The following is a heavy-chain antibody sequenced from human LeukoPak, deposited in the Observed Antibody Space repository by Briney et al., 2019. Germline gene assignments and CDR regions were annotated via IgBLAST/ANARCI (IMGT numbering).Heavy chain of an antibody. CDR2: ISDGGTHL. Sequence: GGSLRLSCAGSGFIFRNYGMHWVRQAPGQGLEWVAVISDGGTHLYYADSVKGRFTISRDNSESTMYLQMNSLRVEDAAVYYCASSLPYSYGAWGWGQGTLVTVSS. J-gene: IGHJ4*02. D-gene: IGHD5-18*01. V-gene: IGHV3-30*03. CDR3: ASSLPYSYGAWG. CDR1: GFIFRNYG.